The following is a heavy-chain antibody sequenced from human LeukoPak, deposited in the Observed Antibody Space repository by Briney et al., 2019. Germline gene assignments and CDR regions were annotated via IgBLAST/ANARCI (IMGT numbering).Heavy chain of an antibody. J-gene: IGHJ2*01. CDR1: GYTFTSYG. CDR3: ARDGRVDWYFDL. V-gene: IGHV1-18*01. CDR2: ISGYNGNT. D-gene: IGHD2-15*01. Sequence: ASVKVSCKASGYTFTSYGISWVRQAPGQGLEWMGWISGYNGNTNYAQKFQGRVTMTTDTSTSTAYMEVRSLRSDDTAVYYCARDGRVDWYFDLWGRGTLVTVSS.